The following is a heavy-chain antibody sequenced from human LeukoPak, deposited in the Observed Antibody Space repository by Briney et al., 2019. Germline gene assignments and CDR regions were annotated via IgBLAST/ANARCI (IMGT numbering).Heavy chain of an antibody. CDR3: ARVDPDIAISAFDC. D-gene: IGHD2-21*01. Sequence: ASVKVSCKASGYTFTGYYMHWVRQAPGQGLEWMGWINPNSGGTNYAQKFQGRVTMTRDTSISTAYMELSRLRSDDTAVYYCARVDPDIAISAFDCWGQGTLVTVSS. V-gene: IGHV1-2*02. CDR2: INPNSGGT. CDR1: GYTFTGYY. J-gene: IGHJ4*02.